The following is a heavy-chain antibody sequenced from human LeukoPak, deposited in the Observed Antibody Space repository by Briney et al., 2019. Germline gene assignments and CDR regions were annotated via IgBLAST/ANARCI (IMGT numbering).Heavy chain of an antibody. V-gene: IGHV4-59*02. CDR2: IYYSGST. CDR1: GVSVSSYY. CDR3: ARGRYSSSWPSTFDP. Sequence: ASETLSLTCTVSGVSVSSYYWSWIRQPPGKGLEWLGYIYYSGSTNYNPSLKSRVTISVDTSKNQFSLKLSSVTAADTAVYYCARGRYSSSWPSTFDPWGQGTLVTVSS. D-gene: IGHD6-13*01. J-gene: IGHJ5*02.